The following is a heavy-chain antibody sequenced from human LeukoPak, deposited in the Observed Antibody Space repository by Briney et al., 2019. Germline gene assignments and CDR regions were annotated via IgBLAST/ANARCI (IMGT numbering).Heavy chain of an antibody. CDR1: GFTFSSYA. Sequence: GGSLRLSCAASGFTFSSYAMSWVRQAPGKGLEWVSAISGSGGSTYYADSVKGRFTISRDNSKNTLYLQMNSLRAEDTAVYYCAKSSGYDSDYYYYMDVWGKGTTVTISS. D-gene: IGHD5-12*01. J-gene: IGHJ6*03. V-gene: IGHV3-23*01. CDR2: ISGSGGST. CDR3: AKSSGYDSDYYYYMDV.